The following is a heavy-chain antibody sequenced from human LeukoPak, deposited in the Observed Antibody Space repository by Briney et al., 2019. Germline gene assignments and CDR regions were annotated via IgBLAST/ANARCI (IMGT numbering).Heavy chain of an antibody. Sequence: TLSLTGTVSGGSIRSGSYYWSWIRQPAGKGLEWIGRIDTSRSTNYNPSLKSRVTISVDTSKYQFSLKLSSVTAADTAVYYCARDLYYYDSSGYYLWGFDIWGQGTMVTVSS. V-gene: IGHV4-61*02. CDR2: IDTSRST. CDR1: GGSIRSGSYY. J-gene: IGHJ3*02. CDR3: ARDLYYYDSSGYYLWGFDI. D-gene: IGHD3-22*01.